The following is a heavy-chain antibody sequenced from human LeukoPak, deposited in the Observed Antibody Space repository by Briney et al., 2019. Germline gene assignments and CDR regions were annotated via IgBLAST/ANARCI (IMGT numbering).Heavy chain of an antibody. CDR2: IIPIFGTA. D-gene: IGHD1-26*01. CDR1: GGTFSSYA. J-gene: IGHJ4*02. Sequence: SVKVSCKASGGTFSSYAISWVRQAPGQGLEWMGRIIPIFGTANYAQKFQGRVTITTDESTSTAYMELSSLRSEDTAVYYCAKDPNSGSYHFDYWGQGTLVTVSS. CDR3: AKDPNSGSYHFDY. V-gene: IGHV1-69*05.